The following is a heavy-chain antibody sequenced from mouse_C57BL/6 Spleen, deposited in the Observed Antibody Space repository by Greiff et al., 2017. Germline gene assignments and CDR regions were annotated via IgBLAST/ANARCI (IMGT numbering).Heavy chain of an antibody. Sequence: EVQLVESGEGLVKPGGSLKLSCAASGFTFSSYAMSWVRQTPEKRLEWVAYISSGGDYIYYADTVKGRFTISRDNARNTLYLQMSSLKSEDTAMYYCTRDRGTHYAMDYWGQGTSVTVSS. D-gene: IGHD1-1*01. CDR1: GFTFSSYA. V-gene: IGHV5-9-1*02. CDR3: TRDRGTHYAMDY. J-gene: IGHJ4*01. CDR2: ISSGGDYI.